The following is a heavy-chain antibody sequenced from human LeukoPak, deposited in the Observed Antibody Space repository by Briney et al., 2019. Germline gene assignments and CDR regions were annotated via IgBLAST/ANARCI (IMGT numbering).Heavy chain of an antibody. V-gene: IGHV3-30*02. CDR3: AKDYGTASNWFDP. D-gene: IGHD3-10*01. CDR1: GFTFSSYG. Sequence: PGGSLRLSCAAAGFTFSSYGMHWVRQAPGKGLEWVAFIWYDGSKKFYADSVKGRFTISRDNSKNTLYLQMNSLRAEDSAVYSCAKDYGTASNWFDPWGRGTLVTVSS. J-gene: IGHJ5*02. CDR2: IWYDGSKK.